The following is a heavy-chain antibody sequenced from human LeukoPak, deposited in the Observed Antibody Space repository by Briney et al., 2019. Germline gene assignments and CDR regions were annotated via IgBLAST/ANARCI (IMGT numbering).Heavy chain of an antibody. J-gene: IGHJ3*02. CDR2: SGDNT. D-gene: IGHD3-22*01. Sequence: GGSLRLSCAASGFTFSSYAMSWVRQAPGKGLGWVSSSGDNTRYADSVKGRFTISGENSKNTLDLQMNGLRAEDTAVYYCAKSWRYYDSSNYYAFDIWGQGTMVTVSS. V-gene: IGHV3-23*01. CDR1: GFTFSSYA. CDR3: AKSWRYYDSSNYYAFDI.